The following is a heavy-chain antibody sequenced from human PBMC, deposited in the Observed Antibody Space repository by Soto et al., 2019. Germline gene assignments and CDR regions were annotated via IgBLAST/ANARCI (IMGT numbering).Heavy chain of an antibody. D-gene: IGHD5-18*01. J-gene: IGHJ6*02. V-gene: IGHV4-31*03. CDR2: IYYSGST. CDR1: GGSISSGGYY. CDR3: ARRYSYGYYYYGMDV. Sequence: PSETLSLTCTVSGGSISSGGYYWSWIRQHPGKGLEWIGYIYYSGSTYYNPSLKSRVTISVDTSKNQFSLKLSSVTAADTAVYYCARRYSYGYYYYGMDVWGQGTTVTVSS.